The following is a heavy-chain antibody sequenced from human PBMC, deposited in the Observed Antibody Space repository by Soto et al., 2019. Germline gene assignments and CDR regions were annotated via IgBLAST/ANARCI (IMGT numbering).Heavy chain of an antibody. CDR3: ARGDPNYYDSSGCDY. D-gene: IGHD3-22*01. CDR2: IYYSGST. CDR1: GGSISSGGYY. V-gene: IGHV4-31*03. Sequence: PSETLSLTCTVSGGSISSGGYYWSWIRQHPGKGLEWIGYIYYSGSTYYNPSLKSRVTISVDTSKNQFSLKLSSVTAADTAVHYCARGDPNYYDSSGCDYWGQGTLVTVSS. J-gene: IGHJ4*02.